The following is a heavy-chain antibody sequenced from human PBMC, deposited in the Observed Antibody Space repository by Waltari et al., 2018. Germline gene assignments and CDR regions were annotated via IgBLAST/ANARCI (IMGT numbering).Heavy chain of an antibody. Sequence: QVQLVQSGAEVKKPGASVKVSCKASGYTFTGYYMHWVRQAPGQGLEWMGWINPNSGGTNYAQKFQGRVTMTRDTSISTAYMELSRLRSDDTAVYYCARVPYYYDSSGYPTFDYWGQGTLVTVSS. V-gene: IGHV1-2*02. CDR3: ARVPYYYDSSGYPTFDY. D-gene: IGHD3-22*01. CDR1: GYTFTGYY. CDR2: INPNSGGT. J-gene: IGHJ4*02.